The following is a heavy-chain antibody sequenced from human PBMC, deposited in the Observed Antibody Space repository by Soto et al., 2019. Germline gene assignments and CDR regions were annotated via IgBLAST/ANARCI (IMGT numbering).Heavy chain of an antibody. D-gene: IGHD3-22*01. V-gene: IGHV1-69*01. CDR1: GGTPSNSA. CDR3: AGGRIVVVGSRAYYGMDV. CDR2: IIPVFGLV. J-gene: IGHJ6*02. Sequence: QVHLLLQSGAEVKKPGSSVKVSCKASGGTPSNSAISWVRQAPGQGLEGMGGIIPVFGLVKYAQNFQGRVTITADESTNTVYMELSSLRPEDTAVYYCAGGRIVVVGSRAYYGMDVWGQGTTVTVSS.